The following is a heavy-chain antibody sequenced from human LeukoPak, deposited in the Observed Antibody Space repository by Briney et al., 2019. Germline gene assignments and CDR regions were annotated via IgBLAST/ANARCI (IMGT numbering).Heavy chain of an antibody. J-gene: IGHJ4*02. V-gene: IGHV3-48*04. CDR2: ISSSGSTI. Sequence: GGSLRLSCAASGFTFSSYWMSWVRQAPGKGLEWVSYISSSGSTIYYADSVKGRFTISRDNAKNSLYLQMNSLRAEDTAVYYCARPHDTALFYWGQGTLVTVSS. D-gene: IGHD5-18*01. CDR1: GFTFSSYW. CDR3: ARPHDTALFY.